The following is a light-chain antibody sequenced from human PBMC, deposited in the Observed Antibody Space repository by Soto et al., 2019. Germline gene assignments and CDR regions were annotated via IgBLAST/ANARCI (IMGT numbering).Light chain of an antibody. CDR3: GTRDSSGV. Sequence: QSVLTQPPSVSAAPGQKVTISCSGSSSNIGNNYVSWYQQLPGTAPKLLIYDNNKRPSGIPDRFSGSKSGTSATLGITGLQTGDEADYYCGTRDSSGVFGGGTKLTVL. CDR2: DNN. J-gene: IGLJ3*02. CDR1: SSNIGNNY. V-gene: IGLV1-51*01.